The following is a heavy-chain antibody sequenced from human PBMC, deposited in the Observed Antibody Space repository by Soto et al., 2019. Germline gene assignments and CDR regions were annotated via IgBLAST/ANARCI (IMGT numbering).Heavy chain of an antibody. J-gene: IGHJ6*02. CDR1: GFTFSSYD. V-gene: IGHV3-13*05. D-gene: IGHD2-15*01. CDR3: ARGFRRSHCSGGSCYSSSYYYGMDV. Sequence: VGSLRLSCAASGFTFSSYDMHWVRQATGKGLEWVSAIGTAGDPYYPGSVKGRFTISRENAKNSLYLQMNSLRAGDTAVSYCARGFRRSHCSGGSCYSSSYYYGMDVWGQGTTVTVSS. CDR2: IGTAGDP.